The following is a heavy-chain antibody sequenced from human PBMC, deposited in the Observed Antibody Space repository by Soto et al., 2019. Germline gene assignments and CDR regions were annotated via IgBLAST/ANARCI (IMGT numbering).Heavy chain of an antibody. J-gene: IGHJ4*02. CDR1: GFTFSSFV. Sequence: PGGSLRLSCAASGFTFSSFVMSWVRQAPGKGLEWVSAISGSGDSTYYADSVKGRFTISRDNSKNTLYLQMRSLRAEDTAVYYCAKDMRCSGGSCYSDFDYWGQGTLVTVSS. D-gene: IGHD2-15*01. V-gene: IGHV3-23*01. CDR2: ISGSGDST. CDR3: AKDMRCSGGSCYSDFDY.